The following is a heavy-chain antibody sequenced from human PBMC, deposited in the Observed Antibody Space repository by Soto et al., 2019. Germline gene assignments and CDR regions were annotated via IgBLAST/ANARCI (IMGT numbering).Heavy chain of an antibody. J-gene: IGHJ4*02. CDR1: GGLFSSYP. V-gene: IGHV1-69*01. D-gene: IGHD3-22*01. CDR2: IIPVFQTA. CDR3: ARGGSGYTWFNEF. Sequence: QEQLVRSGAEVKKPGSSVKVSCKASGGLFSSYPISWVRQVPGQGLEWMGGIIPVFQTAYYTQRFQGRVTITADESTNTAYMGLRSLRSEDTAIDYCARGGSGYTWFNEFWGQGTLLTVSS.